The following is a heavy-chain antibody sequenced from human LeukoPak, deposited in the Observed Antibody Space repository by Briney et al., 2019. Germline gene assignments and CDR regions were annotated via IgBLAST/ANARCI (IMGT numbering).Heavy chain of an antibody. J-gene: IGHJ4*02. CDR1: GYTFTGYY. V-gene: IGHV1-2*02. Sequence: ASVKVSCKASGYTFTGYYMHWVRQAPGQGLEWMGWINPNSGGTNYAQKFQGRVTMTRDTSISTAYMGLSRLRSDDTAVYYCARAGYYYDSSGYYLFFDYWGQGTLVTVSS. D-gene: IGHD3-22*01. CDR2: INPNSGGT. CDR3: ARAGYYYDSSGYYLFFDY.